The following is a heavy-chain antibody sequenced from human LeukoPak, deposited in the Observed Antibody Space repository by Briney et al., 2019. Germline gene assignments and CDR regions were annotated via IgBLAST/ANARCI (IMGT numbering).Heavy chain of an antibody. CDR3: AKGGFQFDS. J-gene: IGHJ4*02. V-gene: IGHV4-59*01. CDR2: VYNSGST. D-gene: IGHD2-21*01. Sequence: SETLSLTCTVSGGYISSYYWSWIRQPPGKGLEWIGYVYNSGSTNYNPSLKSRVTISVDMSKNQFSLKLSSVTAADTAVYYCAKGGFQFDSWGQGTLVTVSS. CDR1: GGYISSYY.